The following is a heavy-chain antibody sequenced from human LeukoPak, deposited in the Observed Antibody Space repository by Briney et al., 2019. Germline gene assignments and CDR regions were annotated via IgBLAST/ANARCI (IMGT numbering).Heavy chain of an antibody. D-gene: IGHD2-2*01. CDR3: ARGVVPAYGSFNYYYYMDV. CDR1: GYTFTGYY. CDR2: INPNSGGT. J-gene: IGHJ6*03. Sequence: ASVKVSCKASGYTFTGYYMHWVRQAPGQGLEWMGWINPNSGGTNYAQKFQVRGTMTRDTSISTAYMELSSLRSEDTAVYYCARGVVPAYGSFNYYYYMDVWGKGTTVTISS. V-gene: IGHV1-2*02.